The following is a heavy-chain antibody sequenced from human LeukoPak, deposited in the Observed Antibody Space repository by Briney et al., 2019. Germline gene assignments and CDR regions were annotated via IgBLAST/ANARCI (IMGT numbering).Heavy chain of an antibody. V-gene: IGHV3-33*06. CDR3: AKDWGTSGTTGWMFEY. D-gene: IGHD1-1*01. J-gene: IGHJ4*02. CDR2: IWYDGSKK. Sequence: GGSLRLSCAASGFTFDDYDMSWVRQAPGKGLEWVAIIWYDGSKKYYADSVKGRFTISRDNSKNTLSLQMNSLRVEDTAVYYCAKDWGTSGTTGWMFEYWGQGTLVTVSS. CDR1: GFTFDDYD.